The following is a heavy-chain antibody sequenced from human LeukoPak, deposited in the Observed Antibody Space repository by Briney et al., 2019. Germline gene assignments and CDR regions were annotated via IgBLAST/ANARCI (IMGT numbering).Heavy chain of an antibody. CDR2: IGASGGTT. V-gene: IGHV3-23*01. J-gene: IGHJ4*02. CDR3: AKGFRYFDY. CDR1: GFTFNTYS. Sequence: GGSLRLSCAGSGFTFNTYSMTWVRQAPGKGLEWVSVIGASGGTTYYADSVKGRFTISRDNSKNTLYLQMNSLRAGDTAIYYCAKGFRYFDYWGQGTLVTVSS.